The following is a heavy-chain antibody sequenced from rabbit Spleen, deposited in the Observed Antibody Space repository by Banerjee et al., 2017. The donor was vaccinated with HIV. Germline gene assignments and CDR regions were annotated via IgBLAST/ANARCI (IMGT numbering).Heavy chain of an antibody. Sequence: QEQLEESGGGLVKPEGSLTLTCKASGFPFSNKAVMCWVRQAPGKGLKWIACINTWSGRPVYASWAKGRFTMSKTSSTTVTLRMTSLTAADRATYFCARMPYGGGNGYYLSVWGPGTLVTVS. D-gene: IGHD1-1*01. V-gene: IGHV1S45*01. CDR3: ARMPYGGGNGYYLSV. J-gene: IGHJ6*01. CDR2: INTWSGRP. CDR1: GFPFSNKAV.